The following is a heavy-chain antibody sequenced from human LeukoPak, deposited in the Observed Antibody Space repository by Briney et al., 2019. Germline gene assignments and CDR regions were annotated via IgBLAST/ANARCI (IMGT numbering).Heavy chain of an antibody. CDR3: AKDPRAPYYYDSSGYEYYFDY. V-gene: IGHV3-23*01. D-gene: IGHD3-22*01. J-gene: IGHJ4*02. CDR2: ISGSGGRT. Sequence: GGSLRLACVVSGISSSNYAMNWVRQSPGKGLEWVSGISGSGGRTDYADSVKGRFTISRDNSKNTLYLQMNSLRAEDTAVYYCAKDPRAPYYYDSSGYEYYFDYWGQGTLVTVSS. CDR1: GISSSNYA.